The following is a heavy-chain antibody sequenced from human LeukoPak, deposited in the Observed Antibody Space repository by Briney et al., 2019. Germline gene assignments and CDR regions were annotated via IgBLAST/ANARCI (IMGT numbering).Heavy chain of an antibody. J-gene: IGHJ4*02. V-gene: IGHV3-30*02. Sequence: GGSLRLSCAASGFTFSSYGMHWVRQAPGKGLEWVAFIRYDGSSKYYADSVKGRFTISRDNSKNTLYLQMNSLRAEDTAVYYCAKEGDYYDSSGYLDLWGQGTLVTVSS. D-gene: IGHD3-22*01. CDR2: IRYDGSSK. CDR3: AKEGDYYDSSGYLDL. CDR1: GFTFSSYG.